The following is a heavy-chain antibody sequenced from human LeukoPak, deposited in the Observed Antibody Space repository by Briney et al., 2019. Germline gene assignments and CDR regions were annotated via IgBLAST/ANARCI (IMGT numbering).Heavy chain of an antibody. CDR1: GESFSGYY. Sequence: SETLSLTCAVYGESFSGYYWNWIRQPPGKGLEWIGEINHSGSTSYNPSLKSRVTISVDTSKNQFSLKLNSVTAADTAVYYCARRVGARRGNFDYWGQGILVTVSS. V-gene: IGHV4-34*01. J-gene: IGHJ4*02. D-gene: IGHD1-26*01. CDR3: ARRVGARRGNFDY. CDR2: INHSGST.